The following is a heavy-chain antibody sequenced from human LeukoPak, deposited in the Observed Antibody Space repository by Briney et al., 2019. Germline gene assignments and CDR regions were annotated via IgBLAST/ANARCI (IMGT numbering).Heavy chain of an antibody. CDR1: GYTFTSYD. CDR2: MNLNSGNT. Sequence: ASVKVSCKASGYTFTSYDINWVRQATGQGLEWMGWMNLNSGNTGYAQKFQGRVTMTRNTSISTAYMELSSLRSEDTAVYYCARVGIAAAGTRRDDAFDIWGQGTMVTVSS. D-gene: IGHD6-13*01. J-gene: IGHJ3*02. V-gene: IGHV1-8*01. CDR3: ARVGIAAAGTRRDDAFDI.